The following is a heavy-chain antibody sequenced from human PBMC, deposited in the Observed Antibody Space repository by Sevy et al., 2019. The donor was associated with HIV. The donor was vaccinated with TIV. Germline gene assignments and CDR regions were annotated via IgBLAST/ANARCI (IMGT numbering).Heavy chain of an antibody. CDR3: ARGPFSNYYGSGSPHGDY. CDR1: GFTSSNNY. V-gene: IGHV3-11*01. Sequence: GGSLRLSCAASGFTSSNNYWSWIRQAPGRGREGVSSIRSSGGTIYYADSVKGRLTISRENAKNSLYLQMNSLRAEDTAVYYCARGPFSNYYGSGSPHGDYWGQGTLVTVSS. D-gene: IGHD3-10*01. J-gene: IGHJ4*02. CDR2: IRSSGGTI.